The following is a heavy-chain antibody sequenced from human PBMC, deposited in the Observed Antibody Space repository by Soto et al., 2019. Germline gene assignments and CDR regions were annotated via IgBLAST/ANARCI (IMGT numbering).Heavy chain of an antibody. J-gene: IGHJ5*02. CDR3: AGFQQLIPNNWFDP. CDR2: IFYSGST. Sequence: SETLSLTCTVSGGSISSYYWSWIRQPPGKGLEWIGYIFYSGSTNYNPSLKSRVTISVDTSKNQFSLKLSSVTAADTAVYYCAGFQQLIPNNWFDPWGQGTLVTVS. CDR1: GGSISSYY. V-gene: IGHV4-59*01. D-gene: IGHD6-13*01.